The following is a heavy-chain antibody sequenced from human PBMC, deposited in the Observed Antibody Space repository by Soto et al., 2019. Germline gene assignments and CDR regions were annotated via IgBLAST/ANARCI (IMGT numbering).Heavy chain of an antibody. V-gene: IGHV3-23*01. CDR3: AKDGLPWTLYYYSGMDV. D-gene: IGHD5-18*01. CDR1: GFTFSSYA. J-gene: IGHJ6*02. Sequence: EVQLLESGGGLVQPGGSLRLSCAASGFTFSSYAMSWVRQAPGKGLEWVSAISGSGGSTYYADSVKGRFTISRDNSNNTLYLQMNSLRAEDTAVYYCAKDGLPWTLYYYSGMDVWGQGTTVTVSS. CDR2: ISGSGGST.